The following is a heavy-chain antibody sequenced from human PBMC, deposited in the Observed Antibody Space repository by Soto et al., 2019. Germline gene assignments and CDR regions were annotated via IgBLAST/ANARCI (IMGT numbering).Heavy chain of an antibody. Sequence: QVHLVQSGAEVKRPGDSVKVSCQASGYTFTDYHIHWVRQAPGQGLEWMGSVTPRSGEVYYSPKFQGRVTLTRDTSISTAYMELTTLKFDDTAVFYCARVPILGPTGHFDYWGQGTLATVSS. D-gene: IGHD1-26*01. V-gene: IGHV1-2*02. CDR3: ARVPILGPTGHFDY. J-gene: IGHJ4*02. CDR1: GYTFTDYH. CDR2: VTPRSGEV.